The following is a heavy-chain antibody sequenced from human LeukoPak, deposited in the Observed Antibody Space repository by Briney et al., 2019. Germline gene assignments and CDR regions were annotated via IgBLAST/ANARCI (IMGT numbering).Heavy chain of an antibody. CDR3: AREVIVGAPPDY. CDR2: IYYSGST. D-gene: IGHD1-26*01. Sequence: ETLSLTCTVSGGSISSYYWSWIRQPPGKGLEWIGYIYYSGSTNYNPSLKSRVTISVDTSKNQFPLKLSSVTAADTAVYYCAREVIVGAPPDYWGQGTLVTVSS. CDR1: GGSISSYY. V-gene: IGHV4-59*01. J-gene: IGHJ4*02.